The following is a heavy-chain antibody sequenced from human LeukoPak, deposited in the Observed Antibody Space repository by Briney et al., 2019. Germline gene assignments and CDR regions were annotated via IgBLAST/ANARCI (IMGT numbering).Heavy chain of an antibody. CDR2: IYYSGAS. CDR3: ARHYYDSSGYYLEGFDI. Sequence: SETLSLTRTVSGDSICSNSYYWGWIRQPPRKGLGWIGRIYYSGASSYNPSPKSRVIISVDTSKTQVSLKLSSVTAADTVVFYCARHYYDSSGYYLEGFDIWGQGTMVTVSS. J-gene: IGHJ3*02. CDR1: GDSICSNSYY. D-gene: IGHD3-22*01. V-gene: IGHV4-39*01.